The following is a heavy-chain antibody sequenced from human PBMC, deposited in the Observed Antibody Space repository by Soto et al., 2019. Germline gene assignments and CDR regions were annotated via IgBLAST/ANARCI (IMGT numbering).Heavy chain of an antibody. Sequence: EVQLVESGGGLVQPGGSLRLSCEASGFTFSSRWMTWVRQGPGKGLEWVANITQDENGKDYVDSVKGRFTISRDNAKNSLYLQMNSLRAEDTAVYYCATHYGPAAAGLVLDFWGQGTLVTVSS. CDR1: GFTFSSRW. V-gene: IGHV3-7*02. CDR2: ITQDENGK. CDR3: ATHYGPAAAGLVLDF. D-gene: IGHD6-13*01. J-gene: IGHJ4*02.